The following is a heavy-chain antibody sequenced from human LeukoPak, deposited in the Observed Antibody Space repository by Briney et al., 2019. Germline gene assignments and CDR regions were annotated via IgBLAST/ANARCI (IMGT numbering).Heavy chain of an antibody. CDR3: AKDDSGSYYDYFDY. J-gene: IGHJ4*02. CDR1: GFTFDDYA. D-gene: IGHD1-26*01. V-gene: IGHV3-9*01. Sequence: PGGSLRLSCAASGFTFDDYAMHWVRHAPGKGLEWVSGISWNSGSIGYADSVKGRFTISRDNTKNSLYLQMNSLRAEDTALYYCAKDDSGSYYDYFDYWGQGTLVTVSS. CDR2: ISWNSGSI.